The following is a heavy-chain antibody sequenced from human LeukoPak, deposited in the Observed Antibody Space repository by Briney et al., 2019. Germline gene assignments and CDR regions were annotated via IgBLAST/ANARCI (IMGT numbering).Heavy chain of an antibody. D-gene: IGHD5-24*01. Sequence: GASVKVSCKASGYTFTSYGISWVRQAPGQGLEWMGWINPNSGGTNYAQKFQGRVTMTRDTSISTAYMELSRLRSDDTAVYYCARVRWHTPDYWGQGTLVTVSS. CDR1: GYTFTSYG. CDR2: INPNSGGT. CDR3: ARVRWHTPDY. V-gene: IGHV1-2*02. J-gene: IGHJ4*02.